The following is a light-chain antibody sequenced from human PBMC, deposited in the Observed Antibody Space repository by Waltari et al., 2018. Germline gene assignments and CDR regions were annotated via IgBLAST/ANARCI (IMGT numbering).Light chain of an antibody. CDR1: QGITNS. Sequence: DIQMTQSPSSLSASVRDRVTFTCRASQGITNSLAWYQQKPGEAPKLLLYGVSRLESGVPSRFSGRGSGAEYTLTISSLQPEDVATYYCQQYYTTPWTFGQGTKV. CDR3: QQYYTTPWT. J-gene: IGKJ1*01. CDR2: GVS. V-gene: IGKV1-NL1*01.